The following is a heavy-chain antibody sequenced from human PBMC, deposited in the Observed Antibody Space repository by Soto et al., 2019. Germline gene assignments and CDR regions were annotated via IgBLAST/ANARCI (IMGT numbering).Heavy chain of an antibody. CDR2: ISAYNGDT. J-gene: IGHJ6*03. D-gene: IGHD3-10*01. Sequence: QVQLVQSGGEVRKPGASVKVSRKASGYTFTSHGISWVRQAPGQGLERMGWISAYNGDTNYAQKLQGRVTVTTERSTSKAYMELRSLRSDDTAVYYCARMVRGSNIDYYHYMDVWGKGPTVNVSS. CDR3: ARMVRGSNIDYYHYMDV. V-gene: IGHV1-18*01. CDR1: GYTFTSHG.